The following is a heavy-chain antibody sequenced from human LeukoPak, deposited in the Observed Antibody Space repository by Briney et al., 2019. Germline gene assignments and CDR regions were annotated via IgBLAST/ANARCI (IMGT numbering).Heavy chain of an antibody. J-gene: IGHJ6*03. CDR3: ARVDTAIIYYYYMDV. CDR2: IYYSGST. V-gene: IGHV4-39*07. Sequence: SETLSLTCTVSGGSISSSRYYWGWIRQPPGKGLEWIGSIYYSGSTYYNPSLKSRVTISVDTSKNQFSLKLSSVTAADTAVYYCARVDTAIIYYYYMDVWGKGTTVTVSS. D-gene: IGHD5-18*01. CDR1: GGSISSSRYY.